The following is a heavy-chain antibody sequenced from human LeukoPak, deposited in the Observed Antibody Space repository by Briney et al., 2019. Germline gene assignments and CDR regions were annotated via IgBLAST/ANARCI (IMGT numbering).Heavy chain of an antibody. D-gene: IGHD1-26*01. Sequence: ASVRVSCKTSGYTSTSSHAHWVRQAPGQGLEWMGIINCGDGYTNYAQKFQGRVSVTADTSTSTLYMELSRLTTEDTAIYYCARDRGGSYSIDYWGQGTLITVSS. V-gene: IGHV1-46*01. J-gene: IGHJ4*02. CDR3: ARDRGGSYSIDY. CDR2: INCGDGYT. CDR1: GYTSTSSH.